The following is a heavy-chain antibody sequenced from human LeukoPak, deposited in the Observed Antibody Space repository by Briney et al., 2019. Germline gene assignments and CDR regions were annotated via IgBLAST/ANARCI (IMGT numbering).Heavy chain of an antibody. CDR1: GYSFTSHG. CDR2: IYPGDSDS. D-gene: IGHD3-10*01. V-gene: IGHV5-51*01. J-gene: IGHJ5*02. Sequence: GESLKISCKGSGYSFTSHGIGWVRQMPGKGLEWMGIIYPGDSDSRYSPSFQGQVTISADKSISTAYLHWISLKASDTAMYYCARQSYGSGNWSCFDPWGQGTLVTVSS. CDR3: ARQSYGSGNWSCFDP.